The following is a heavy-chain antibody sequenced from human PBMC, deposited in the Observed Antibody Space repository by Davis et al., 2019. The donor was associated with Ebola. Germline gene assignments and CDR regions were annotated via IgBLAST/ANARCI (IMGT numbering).Heavy chain of an antibody. Sequence: SVKVSCKASGGTLNNYAISWVRQAPGQGLEWMGGIIPVFGTANYAQKFQGRVTITADESTSTAYMELSSLRAEDTALYYCAKEYYLNSASCEYWGQGTLVTVSS. CDR2: IIPVFGTA. J-gene: IGHJ4*02. CDR1: GGTLNNYA. V-gene: IGHV1-69*13. D-gene: IGHD3-10*01. CDR3: AKEYYLNSASCEY.